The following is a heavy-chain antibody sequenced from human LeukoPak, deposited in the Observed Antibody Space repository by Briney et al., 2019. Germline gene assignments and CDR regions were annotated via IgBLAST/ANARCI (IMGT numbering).Heavy chain of an antibody. V-gene: IGHV4-4*07. D-gene: IGHD3-22*01. CDR3: AVDDRGFDP. J-gene: IGHJ5*02. CDR2: IETTGST. CDR1: GVSKSTFY. Sequence: SETLSLTCNVSGVSKSTFYMSWIRQPAGKGLEWIGRIETTGSTNYNPSLKSRVTMSVDTSKRHFSLSLTSVTTADAADYYCAVDDRGFDPWGQGTLVTVSS.